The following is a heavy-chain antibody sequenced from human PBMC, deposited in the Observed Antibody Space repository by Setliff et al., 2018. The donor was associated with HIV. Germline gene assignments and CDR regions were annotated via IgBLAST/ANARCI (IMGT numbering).Heavy chain of an antibody. CDR1: GYTFTNDD. V-gene: IGHV1-8*02. CDR3: ARGHSGNDY. CDR2: MSPFSGRT. J-gene: IGHJ4*02. D-gene: IGHD1-1*01. Sequence: ASVKVSCKASGYTFTNDDINWVRQATGQGLEWMGWMSPFSGRTGYAQKFEGRVTMTRNTSISTAYMELSSLRSEDTAIYYCARGHSGNDYWGQGTLVTVSS.